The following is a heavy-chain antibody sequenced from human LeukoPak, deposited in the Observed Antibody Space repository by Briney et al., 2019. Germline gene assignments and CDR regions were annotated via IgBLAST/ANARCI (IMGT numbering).Heavy chain of an antibody. V-gene: IGHV1-8*03. CDR1: GYTFTSYD. CDR2: MNPNSGNT. J-gene: IGHJ3*02. D-gene: IGHD3-22*01. CDR3: ARVAYDSSIDAFDI. Sequence: ASVKVSCKASGYTFTSYDINWVRQATGQGLEWMGWMNPNSGNTGYAQKFQGRVTITRNTSISTAYMELSSLRSEDTAVYYCARVAYDSSIDAFDIWGQGTMVTVSS.